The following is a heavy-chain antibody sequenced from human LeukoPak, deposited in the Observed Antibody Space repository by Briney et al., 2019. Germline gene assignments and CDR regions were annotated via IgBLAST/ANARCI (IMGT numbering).Heavy chain of an antibody. J-gene: IGHJ5*02. CDR2: IYYSGST. CDR3: AREAGGQLLYWFDP. D-gene: IGHD2-2*01. Sequence: PSETLSLTCTVSGGSISSGDYYWSWIRQPPGKGLEWIGYIYYSGSTYYNPSLKSRVTISVDTSKNQFSLKLSSVTAADTAVYYCAREAGGQLLYWFDPWGQGTLVTVSS. CDR1: GGSISSGDYY. V-gene: IGHV4-30-4*08.